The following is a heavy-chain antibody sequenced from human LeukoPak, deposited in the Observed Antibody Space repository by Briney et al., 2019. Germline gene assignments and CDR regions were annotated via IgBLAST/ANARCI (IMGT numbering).Heavy chain of an antibody. Sequence: ASVKVSCKASGYIFTHYAIHWVRQAPGQRLEWMGWINAGNGNTKYSQKFQGRVTITRDTYASTAYMELSSLRSEDMAVYYCARGDQELLWFAHLQYWGQGTLVTVSS. CDR2: INAGNGNT. CDR1: GYIFTHYA. J-gene: IGHJ1*01. V-gene: IGHV1-3*03. D-gene: IGHD3-10*01. CDR3: ARGDQELLWFAHLQY.